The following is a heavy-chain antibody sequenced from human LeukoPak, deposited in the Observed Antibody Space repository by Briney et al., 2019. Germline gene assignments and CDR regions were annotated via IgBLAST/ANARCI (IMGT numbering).Heavy chain of an antibody. D-gene: IGHD3-10*01. CDR2: IYSGGST. CDR1: GFTDSSNY. CDR3: ARARRGSGSYSPFDY. J-gene: IGHJ4*02. Sequence: PGGSLRLSCAASGFTDSSNYMSWVRQAPGKGLEWVSVIYSGGSTYYADSVKGRFTISRDNSKNTLYLQMNSLRAEDTAVYYCARARRGSGSYSPFDYWGQGTLVTVSS. V-gene: IGHV3-66*01.